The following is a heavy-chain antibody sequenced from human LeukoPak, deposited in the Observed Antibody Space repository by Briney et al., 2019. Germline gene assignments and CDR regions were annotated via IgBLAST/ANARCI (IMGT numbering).Heavy chain of an antibody. J-gene: IGHJ4*02. CDR1: GGSISSSSYY. D-gene: IGHD3-10*01. CDR3: ASYGSGTLLPFRH. CDR2: IYYSGST. V-gene: IGHV4-39*07. Sequence: SETLSLTCTVSGGSISSSSYYWGWIRQPPGKGLEWIGSIYYSGSTYYNPSLKSRGTISVDTSKTQLSLKVTSVTAADTAVYNCASYGSGTLLPFRHWGQETLVTVSS.